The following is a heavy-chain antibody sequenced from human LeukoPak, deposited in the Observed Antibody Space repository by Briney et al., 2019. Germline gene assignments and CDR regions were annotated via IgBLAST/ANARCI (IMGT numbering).Heavy chain of an antibody. CDR2: ISYDGSNK. CDR1: GFTFSRSG. D-gene: IGHD5-18*01. J-gene: IGHJ4*02. CDR3: AKDTAMVFGYFDY. Sequence: GGSLRLSCAASGFTFSRSGMHWVRQAPGKGLEWVAVISYDGSNKYYADSVKGRFTISRDNSKDTLNLQMNSLRAEDTAVYYCAKDTAMVFGYFDYWGQGTLVTVSS. V-gene: IGHV3-30*18.